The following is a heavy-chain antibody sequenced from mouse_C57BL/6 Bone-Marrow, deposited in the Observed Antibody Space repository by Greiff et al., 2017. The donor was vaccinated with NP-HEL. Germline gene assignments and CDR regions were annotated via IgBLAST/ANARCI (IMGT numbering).Heavy chain of an antibody. Sequence: VQRVESGAELARPGASVKMSCKASGYTFTSYTMHWVKQRPGQGLEWIGYINPSSGYTKYNQKFKDKATLTADKSSSTAYMQLSSLTSEDSAVYYCARNYDYPYYYAMDYWGQGTSVTVSS. CDR3: ARNYDYPYYYAMDY. V-gene: IGHV1-4*01. CDR1: GYTFTSYT. J-gene: IGHJ4*01. CDR2: INPSSGYT. D-gene: IGHD2-4*01.